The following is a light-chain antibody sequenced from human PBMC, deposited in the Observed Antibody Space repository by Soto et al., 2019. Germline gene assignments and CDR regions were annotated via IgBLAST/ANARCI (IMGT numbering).Light chain of an antibody. Sequence: DIQMTQSPSSLSASVGDRVTITCRASQSISNYLNWYQQKPGKAPKLLIYAASSLESGVPSRFSGGGSGTHFTLTISSLQPEDFATYYCQQTESSPLYSFGQGTKLEIK. V-gene: IGKV1-39*01. CDR3: QQTESSPLYS. CDR1: QSISNY. CDR2: AAS. J-gene: IGKJ2*03.